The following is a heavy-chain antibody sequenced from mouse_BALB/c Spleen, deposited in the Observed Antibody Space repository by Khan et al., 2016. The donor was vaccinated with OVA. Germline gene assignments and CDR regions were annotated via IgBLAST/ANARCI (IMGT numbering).Heavy chain of an antibody. V-gene: IGHV2-6-4*01. CDR1: GFSLSRYN. J-gene: IGHJ4*01. D-gene: IGHD2-14*01. Sequence: QVQLKESGPGLVAPSQSLSITCTVSGFSLSRYNIHWVRQPPGKGLEWLGMIWGGGGTDYNSTLKSRLSIRKDNSKSQVLLKMNSLQTDDTTMYYVAGAYYRNVVNYALDNWVQGTSFTVPS. CDR2: IWGGGGT. CDR3: AGAYYRNVVNYALDN.